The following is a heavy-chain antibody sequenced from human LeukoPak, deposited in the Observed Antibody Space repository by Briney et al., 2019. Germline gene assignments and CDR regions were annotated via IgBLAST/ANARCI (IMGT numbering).Heavy chain of an antibody. CDR1: GFTGSNNY. J-gene: IGHJ4*02. CDR2: IYSGDST. CDR3: ARGEGLFDY. Sequence: GGSLRLSCAASGFTGSNNYMSSVRQAPGKGLGWGSVIYSGDSTYYADSVKGRFTISRDNSKNTLYLQMNSLRAEDTAVYYCARGEGLFDYWGQGTLVTVSS. V-gene: IGHV3-53*01.